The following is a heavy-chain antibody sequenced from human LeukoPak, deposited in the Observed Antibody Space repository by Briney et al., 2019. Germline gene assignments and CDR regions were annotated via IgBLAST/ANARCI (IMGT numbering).Heavy chain of an antibody. CDR2: IYYAGST. V-gene: IGHV4-61*01. J-gene: IGHJ5*02. CDR3: ARGGLAFDVLDP. Sequence: PSETLSLTCTVSGGSVSSGSYYWSWIRQPPGKGLQWMGYIYYAGSTNFNPSLESRLSIPLDTSKNQFSLELTSVTAADTAVYYCARGGLAFDVLDPWGQGALVTVSS. D-gene: IGHD3/OR15-3a*01. CDR1: GGSVSSGSYY.